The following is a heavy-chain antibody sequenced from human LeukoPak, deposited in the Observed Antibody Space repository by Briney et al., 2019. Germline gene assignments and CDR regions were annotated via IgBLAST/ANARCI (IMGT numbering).Heavy chain of an antibody. CDR3: TRDRGAYNLYDY. CDR2: ITNDGSST. Sequence: GSLRLSCAASGLTFSSHWMHWVRQAPGKGLVWVSRITNDGSSTTYADSVKGRFTVSRDNAKKSLSLQMNSLKTEDTAVYHCTRDRGAYNLYDYWGQGTLVTVSS. J-gene: IGHJ4*02. D-gene: IGHD1-1*01. CDR1: GLTFSSHW. V-gene: IGHV3-74*01.